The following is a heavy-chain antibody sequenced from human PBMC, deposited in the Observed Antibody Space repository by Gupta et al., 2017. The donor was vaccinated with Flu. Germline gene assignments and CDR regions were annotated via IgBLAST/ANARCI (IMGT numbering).Heavy chain of an antibody. V-gene: IGHV3-7*01. J-gene: IGHJ3*02. CDR2: IKEDGSLK. CDR3: ANDASPGSHQAGWFDALDI. D-gene: IGHD6-19*01. CDR1: GFTFSNYW. Sequence: EVQLLESGGGLVRPGGSLRLSCTASGFTFSNYWMTWVRQGPGKGLEWVANIKEDGSLKKYADSVKGRFTISRDNAKNSVYLQMISLRAEDTAVYYCANDASPGSHQAGWFDALDIWGQGTTVTVSS.